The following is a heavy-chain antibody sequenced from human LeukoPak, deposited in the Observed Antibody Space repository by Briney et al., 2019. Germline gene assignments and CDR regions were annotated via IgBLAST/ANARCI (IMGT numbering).Heavy chain of an antibody. CDR2: ISVYNGNT. CDR1: GYTFTSYD. Sequence: ASVSLSCKSSGYTFTSYDISWVRQAPGQGREGMGLISVYNGNTNYAQNLQGRLTMTTDTSTSIAYMELRSLRSDDTAVYYCARDNDWLNGFDIWGQGTMVTVSS. J-gene: IGHJ3*02. D-gene: IGHD3-9*01. CDR3: ARDNDWLNGFDI. V-gene: IGHV1-18*01.